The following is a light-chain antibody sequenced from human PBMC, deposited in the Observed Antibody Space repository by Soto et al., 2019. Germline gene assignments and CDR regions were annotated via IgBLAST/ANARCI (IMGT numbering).Light chain of an antibody. Sequence: QSVLTQSLSASSTPGQRVTISCSGSASTIGRNYVYWYQQLPGTAPKLLIYRNSQRPSGVPDRFSGSKSGTSAPLAISGLRSEDEADYYCAAWDDNLSGLYVFGAGTKVTVL. J-gene: IGLJ1*01. V-gene: IGLV1-47*01. CDR3: AAWDDNLSGLYV. CDR1: ASTIGRNY. CDR2: RNS.